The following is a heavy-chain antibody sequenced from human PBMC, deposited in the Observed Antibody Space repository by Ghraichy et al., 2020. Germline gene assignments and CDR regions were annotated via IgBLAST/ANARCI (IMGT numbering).Heavy chain of an antibody. CDR2: ISTSSATI. J-gene: IGHJ4*02. Sequence: GGSLRLSCAASGFTFSSCDMNWVRQAPGKGLEWVSYISTSSATIYYADSVKGRFTISRDDAKSSLYLQMNSLRAEDTAVYYCARKDLIEAGTYDWWGQGTLVTVSS. V-gene: IGHV3-48*01. CDR1: GFTFSSCD. D-gene: IGHD1-7*01. CDR3: ARKDLIEAGTYDW.